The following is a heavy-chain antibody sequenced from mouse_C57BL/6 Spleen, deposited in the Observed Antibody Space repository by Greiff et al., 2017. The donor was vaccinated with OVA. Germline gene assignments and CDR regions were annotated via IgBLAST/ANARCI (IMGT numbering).Heavy chain of an antibody. CDR3: ARQILLRPYYYAMDY. D-gene: IGHD1-1*01. J-gene: IGHJ4*01. CDR1: GYTFTDYN. V-gene: IGHV1-22*01. Sequence: EVQLQQSGPELVKPGASVKMSCKASGYTFTDYNMHWVKQSHGKSLEWIGYINPNNGGTSYNQKFKGKATLTVNKSSSTAYMELRSLTSEDSTVYDCARQILLRPYYYAMDYWGQGTSVTVSS. CDR2: INPNNGGT.